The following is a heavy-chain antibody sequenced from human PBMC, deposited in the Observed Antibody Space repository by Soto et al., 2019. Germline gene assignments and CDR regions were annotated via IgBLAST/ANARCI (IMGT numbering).Heavy chain of an antibody. CDR1: DVPISAYY. V-gene: IGHV4-59*12. J-gene: IGHJ4*02. D-gene: IGHD6-25*01. CDR2: ISYSGLT. CDR3: ASDRSGSYETFDY. Sequence: SETLSLTCRVADVPISAYYWTWLRPPPGKSLEWLGHISYSGLTHYNPSLQSRVTMSVDTSKNQISLKLNSVTVADTAIYYCASDRSGSYETFDYWGQGTLVTVSS.